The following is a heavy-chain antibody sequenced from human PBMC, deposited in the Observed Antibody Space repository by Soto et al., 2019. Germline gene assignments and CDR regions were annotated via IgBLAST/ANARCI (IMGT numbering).Heavy chain of an antibody. CDR2: INPSGGGT. CDR1: GYTFSNYY. V-gene: IGHV1-46*04. Sequence: QVHLVQSGAEVKKPGASVTFPCKASGYTFSNYYMHWVRQAPGQGLEWVGIINPSGGGTTYAQNLRGRVTMARDTSTSTVYMELNSLRSGDTAVYYCARGPKLTDFGDRGYYGMDVWGHGTTVTVSS. D-gene: IGHD4-17*01. J-gene: IGHJ6*02. CDR3: ARGPKLTDFGDRGYYGMDV.